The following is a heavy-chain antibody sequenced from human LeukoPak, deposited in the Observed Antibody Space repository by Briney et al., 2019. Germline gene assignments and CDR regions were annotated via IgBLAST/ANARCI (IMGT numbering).Heavy chain of an antibody. D-gene: IGHD2-15*01. J-gene: IGHJ3*02. Sequence: SQTLSLTCAISGDSVSSNSAAWNWIRQSPPRGLEWLGSTYYRSKWYNDYAVSVKSRITINPDTSKNQFSLQLNSVTPEDTAVYYCARDNGPPVVVVAATVDDAFDIWGQGTMVTVSS. V-gene: IGHV6-1*01. CDR1: GDSVSSNSAA. CDR3: ARDNGPPVVVVAATVDDAFDI. CDR2: TYYRSKWYN.